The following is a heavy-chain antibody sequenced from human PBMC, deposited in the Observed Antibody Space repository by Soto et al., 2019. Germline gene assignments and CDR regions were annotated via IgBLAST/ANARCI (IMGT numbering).Heavy chain of an antibody. Sequence: GGSLRLSCAASGFTFISYAMSWVRQAPGKGLEWVSAISGSGGSTYYADSVKGRFTISRDNSKNTLYLQMNSLRAEDTAVYYCAKGDDSSGYYKYYFDYWGQGTLVTVSS. CDR1: GFTFISYA. CDR3: AKGDDSSGYYKYYFDY. J-gene: IGHJ4*02. V-gene: IGHV3-23*01. D-gene: IGHD3-22*01. CDR2: ISGSGGST.